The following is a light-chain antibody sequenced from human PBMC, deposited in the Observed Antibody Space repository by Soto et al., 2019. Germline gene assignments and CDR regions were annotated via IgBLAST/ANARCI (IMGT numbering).Light chain of an antibody. V-gene: IGKV3D-20*01. J-gene: IGKJ1*01. CDR2: DTS. CDR1: QSVSSSY. Sequence: EIVLTQSPGTLSLSPGERATLSFKASQSVSSSYLAWYQQKPGLAPRLILYDTSFRATGIPDRFSGSGSGTDFTLTISRLDPEDFAVYYCQQYGSSPSFGQGTKVDIK. CDR3: QQYGSSPS.